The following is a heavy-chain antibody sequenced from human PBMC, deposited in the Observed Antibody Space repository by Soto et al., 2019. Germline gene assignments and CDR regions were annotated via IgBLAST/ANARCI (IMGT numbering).Heavy chain of an antibody. CDR3: ARDRDHWNDAYWFDP. D-gene: IGHD1-1*01. CDR2: IYYSGST. V-gene: IGHV4-59*01. J-gene: IGHJ5*02. CDR1: GGSISSYY. Sequence: QVQLQESGPGLVKPSETLSLTCTVSGGSISSYYWSWIRQPPGKGLEWIGYIYYSGSTNYNPSLKSRLTISVDTSKNQFSLKLSSVTAADTAVYYCARDRDHWNDAYWFDPWGQGTLVTVSS.